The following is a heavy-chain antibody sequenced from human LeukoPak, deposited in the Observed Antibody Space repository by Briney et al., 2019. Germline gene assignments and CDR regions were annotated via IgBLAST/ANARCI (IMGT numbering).Heavy chain of an antibody. J-gene: IGHJ4*02. CDR3: ARDKEDSSGFPLGY. CDR1: GFTFSSYW. D-gene: IGHD3-22*01. CDR2: INSYGSST. V-gene: IGHV3-74*01. Sequence: GGSLRLSCAASGFTFSSYWMHWVRQAPGKGLVWVSRINSYGSSTSYADSVKGRFTISRDNAKNTLYLQMNSLRAEDTAVYYCARDKEDSSGFPLGYWGQGTLVTVSS.